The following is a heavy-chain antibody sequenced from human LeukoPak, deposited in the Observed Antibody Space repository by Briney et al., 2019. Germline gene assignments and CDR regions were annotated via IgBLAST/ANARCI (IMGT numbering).Heavy chain of an antibody. J-gene: IGHJ3*01. D-gene: IGHD1-1*01. Sequence: GGSLRLSCVASEPTFSNYWMHWVRQTPGKGLVWVSRINRDARTSYSAGSVKGRFTISRDNAKNTLYLQMNSLRAEDTAIYYCARGSHNWNDDQPSDVWGQGTMVTVSS. CDR1: EPTFSNYW. CDR3: ARGSHNWNDDQPSDV. V-gene: IGHV3-74*01. CDR2: INRDARTS.